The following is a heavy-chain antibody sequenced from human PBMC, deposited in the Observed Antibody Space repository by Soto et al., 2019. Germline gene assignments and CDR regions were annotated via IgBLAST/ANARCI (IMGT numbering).Heavy chain of an antibody. CDR1: GGTFSSYT. V-gene: IGHV1-69*02. Sequence: QVQLVQSGAEVKKPGSSVKVSCKASGGTFSSYTISWVRQAPGQGLEWMGRIIPILGIANYAQKFQGRVTITADKSTSTAYRELSSLRSEDTALYYCARGGAAAGRGGFDYWGQGTLVTVSS. CDR3: ARGGAAAGRGGFDY. D-gene: IGHD6-13*01. CDR2: IIPILGIA. J-gene: IGHJ4*02.